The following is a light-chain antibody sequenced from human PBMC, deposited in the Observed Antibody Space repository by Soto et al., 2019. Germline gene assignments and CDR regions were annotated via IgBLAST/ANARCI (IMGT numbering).Light chain of an antibody. CDR1: QSISSW. J-gene: IGKJ1*01. CDR2: DAS. Sequence: DIPMTQSPSTLSAYVRDRVTITCRASQSISSWLAWYQQKPGKAPKLLIFDASSLKIGVPLRFSGSGSGTEFTLTISSLQPDDFATYYCQQYNSLWTVGQGTKVDI. V-gene: IGKV1-5*01. CDR3: QQYNSLWT.